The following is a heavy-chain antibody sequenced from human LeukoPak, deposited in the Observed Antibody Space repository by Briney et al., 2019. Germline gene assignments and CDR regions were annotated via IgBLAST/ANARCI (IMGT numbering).Heavy chain of an antibody. CDR1: GYTFTSYY. D-gene: IGHD6-19*01. Sequence: ASVKVSCKASGYTFTSYYMHWVRQAPGQGLEWMGIINPSGGSTIYAQKFQGRVTMTEDTSTDTAYMELSSLRSEDTAVYYCATRAVAGQFDYWGQGTLVTVSS. J-gene: IGHJ4*02. V-gene: IGHV1-46*01. CDR2: INPSGGST. CDR3: ATRAVAGQFDY.